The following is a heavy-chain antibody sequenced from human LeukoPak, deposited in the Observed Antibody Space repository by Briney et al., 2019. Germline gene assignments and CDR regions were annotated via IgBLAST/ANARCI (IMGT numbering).Heavy chain of an antibody. CDR1: GGSISNYY. CDR2: MYTTGTT. V-gene: IGHV4-4*07. D-gene: IGHD6-6*01. J-gene: IGHJ6*03. Sequence: SETLSLTCTVSGGSISNYYWSWLRQSAGKGLEWIGRMYTTGTTNYNPSLKGRVTMSVDTSKNQMSLTLTSVTAADTAVYYCAREGDMAGRPPYYYCYLDVWGRGTTVTVSS. CDR3: AREGDMAGRPPYYYCYLDV.